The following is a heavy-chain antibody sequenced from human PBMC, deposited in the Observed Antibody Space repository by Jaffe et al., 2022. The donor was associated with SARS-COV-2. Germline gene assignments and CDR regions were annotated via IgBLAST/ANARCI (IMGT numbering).Heavy chain of an antibody. Sequence: EVQLLESGGGLVQPGGSLRLSCAASGFTFSSYAMSWVRQAPGKGLEWVSAISGSGGSTYYADSVKGRFTISRDNSKNTLYLQMNSLRAEDTAVYYCAKVFKRVYSGPAIFAFDIWGQGTMVTVSS. CDR1: GFTFSSYA. V-gene: IGHV3-23*01. J-gene: IGHJ3*02. CDR2: ISGSGGST. D-gene: IGHD1-26*01. CDR3: AKVFKRVYSGPAIFAFDI.